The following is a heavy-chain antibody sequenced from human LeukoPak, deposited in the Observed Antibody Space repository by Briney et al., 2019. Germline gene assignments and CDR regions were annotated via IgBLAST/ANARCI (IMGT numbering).Heavy chain of an antibody. Sequence: GGSLRLSCAASGFTFSNSAMTWVRQTPGKGLEWVSAISGSGGSTYYADSVKGRFTISRDNSKNTLSLQMNSLRAEDTAVYYCAKEGKTRNWNYYQAKSVYWGQGTLVTVSS. CDR3: AKEGKTRNWNYYQAKSVY. CDR2: ISGSGGST. J-gene: IGHJ4*02. CDR1: GFTFSNSA. V-gene: IGHV3-23*01. D-gene: IGHD1-7*01.